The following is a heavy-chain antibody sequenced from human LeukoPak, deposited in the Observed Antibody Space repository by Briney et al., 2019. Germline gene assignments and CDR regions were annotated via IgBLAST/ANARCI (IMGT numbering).Heavy chain of an antibody. Sequence: ASVKVSCKVSGYTLTELSMHWVRQAPGKGLEWMGGFDPEDGETIYAQKFQGRVTMTEDTSTDTAYMELSSLRSEDTAVYYCAMDCSGGSCPDGWFDPWGQGTLVTVSS. CDR1: GYTLTELS. J-gene: IGHJ5*02. V-gene: IGHV1-24*01. CDR2: FDPEDGET. D-gene: IGHD2-15*01. CDR3: AMDCSGGSCPDGWFDP.